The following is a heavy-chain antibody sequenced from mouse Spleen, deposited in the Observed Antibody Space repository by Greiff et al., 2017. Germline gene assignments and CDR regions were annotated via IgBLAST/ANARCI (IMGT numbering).Heavy chain of an antibody. CDR3: AKKDDGYSYYAMDY. CDR2: IWRGGST. D-gene: IGHD2-3*01. J-gene: IGHJ4*01. Sequence: VKLMESGPGLVQPSQSLSITCTVSGFSLTSYGVHWVRQSPGKGLEWLGVIWRGGSTDYNAAFMSRLSITKDNSKSQVFFKMNSLQADDTAIYYCAKKDDGYSYYAMDYWGQGTSVTVSS. V-gene: IGHV2-5*01. CDR1: GFSLTSYG.